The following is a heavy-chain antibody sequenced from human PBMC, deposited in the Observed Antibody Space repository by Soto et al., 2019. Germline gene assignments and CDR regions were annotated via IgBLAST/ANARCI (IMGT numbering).Heavy chain of an antibody. J-gene: IGHJ6*03. D-gene: IGHD3-3*01. CDR3: ARLRVNYDFWSGLPQDYYMDV. CDR1: GYTFTSYD. Sequence: ASVKVSCKASGYTFTSYDINWVRQATGQGLEWMGWMNPNSGNTGYAQKFQGRVTMTRNTSISTAYMGLSSLRSEDTAVYYCARLRVNYDFWSGLPQDYYMDVWGKGTTVTVSS. V-gene: IGHV1-8*01. CDR2: MNPNSGNT.